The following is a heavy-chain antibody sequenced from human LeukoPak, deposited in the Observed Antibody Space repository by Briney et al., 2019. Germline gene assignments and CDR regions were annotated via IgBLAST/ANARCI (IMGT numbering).Heavy chain of an antibody. CDR1: GGSISSGGYY. Sequence: SETLSLTCTVSGGSISSGGYYWSWIRQHPGKGLEWIGYIYYSGSTYYNPSLKSRVTVSVDTSKNQFSLKLSSVTAADTAVYYCARALPLYGDYRFDPWGQGTLVTVSS. J-gene: IGHJ5*02. CDR3: ARALPLYGDYRFDP. D-gene: IGHD4-17*01. V-gene: IGHV4-31*03. CDR2: IYYSGST.